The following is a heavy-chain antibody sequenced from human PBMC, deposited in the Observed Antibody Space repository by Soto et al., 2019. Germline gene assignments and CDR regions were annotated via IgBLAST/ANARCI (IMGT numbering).Heavy chain of an antibody. Sequence: QVQLQESGPRLVKPSETLSLTCTVSGGSISPYYWSWIRQPPGRGLEWIGYIYYSGSTNYNPSLKSRVTISLDTSKNQFSLKLSSVTAADTAVYYCARDIGGYYDSSSYANWGQGTLVTVSS. CDR1: GGSISPYY. CDR3: ARDIGGYYDSSSYAN. CDR2: IYYSGST. D-gene: IGHD3-22*01. V-gene: IGHV4-59*01. J-gene: IGHJ4*02.